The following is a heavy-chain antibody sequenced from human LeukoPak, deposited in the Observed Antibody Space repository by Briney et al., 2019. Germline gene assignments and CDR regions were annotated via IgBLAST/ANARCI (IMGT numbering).Heavy chain of an antibody. J-gene: IGHJ4*02. Sequence: GGSLRLSCVASGFTFSNYGMNWVRQAPGQGLEYISAISSNGDSTHYANSVKGRFTISRENSKNTLYPQMDSLSADDHGLFYCARSAPAYASWGQGTLVTVSS. CDR1: GFTFSNYG. D-gene: IGHD3-16*01. CDR3: ARSAPAYAS. V-gene: IGHV3-64*01. CDR2: ISSNGDST.